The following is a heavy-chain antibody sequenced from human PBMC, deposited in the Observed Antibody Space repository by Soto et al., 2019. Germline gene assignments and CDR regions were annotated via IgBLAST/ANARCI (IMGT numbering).Heavy chain of an antibody. Sequence: GPSVKVSCKASGYTFTSYDINWVRQATGQGLEWMGWMNPNSGNTGYAQKFQGRVTMTRNTSISTAYMELSSLRSEDTAVYYCARGRSEYSGYRYYYMDGWGKGTTVTVSS. CDR1: GYTFTSYD. CDR2: MNPNSGNT. V-gene: IGHV1-8*01. D-gene: IGHD5-12*01. CDR3: ARGRSEYSGYRYYYMDG. J-gene: IGHJ6*03.